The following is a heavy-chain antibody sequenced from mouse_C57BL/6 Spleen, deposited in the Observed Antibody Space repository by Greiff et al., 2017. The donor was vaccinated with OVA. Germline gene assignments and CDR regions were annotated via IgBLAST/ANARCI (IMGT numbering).Heavy chain of an antibody. CDR2: INPYNGGT. CDR1: GYTFTDYY. J-gene: IGHJ1*03. V-gene: IGHV1-19*01. D-gene: IGHD2-5*01. CDR3: ARRSKGWYFDV. Sequence: VQLQQSGPVLVKPGASVKMSCKASGYTFTDYYMNWVKQSHGKSLEWIGVINPYNGGTSYNQKFKGKATLTVDKSSSTDYMELNSLTSEDSAVYYCARRSKGWYFDVWGTGTTVTVSS.